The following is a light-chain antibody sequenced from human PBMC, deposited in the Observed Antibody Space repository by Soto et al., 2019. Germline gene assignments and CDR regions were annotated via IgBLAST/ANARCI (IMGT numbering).Light chain of an antibody. CDR1: QSVSSN. CDR3: QQYNNWHPIT. Sequence: EILMTQSPATLSVSPGERATLSCRTSQSVSSNLAWYQQKPGQATRLLIYGASTRANGIPARFSGSGSGTEFTLTISSLQSEDFASYYCQQYNNWHPITFGQGTRLEIK. CDR2: GAS. J-gene: IGKJ5*01. V-gene: IGKV3-15*01.